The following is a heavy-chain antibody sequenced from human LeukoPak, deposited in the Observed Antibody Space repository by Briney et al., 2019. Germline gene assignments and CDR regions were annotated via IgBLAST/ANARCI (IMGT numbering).Heavy chain of an antibody. V-gene: IGHV4-30-4*08. CDR3: ARFDYDYVWGSYRNDAFDI. Sequence: PSQTLSLTCTVSGGSISSGDYYWSWFRQPPGKGLEWIRYIYYSGSTYYNPSLKSRVTISVDTSKNQFSLKLSSVTAADTAVYYCARFDYDYVWGSYRNDAFDIWGQGTMVTVSS. J-gene: IGHJ3*02. CDR1: GGSISSGDYY. CDR2: IYYSGST. D-gene: IGHD3-16*02.